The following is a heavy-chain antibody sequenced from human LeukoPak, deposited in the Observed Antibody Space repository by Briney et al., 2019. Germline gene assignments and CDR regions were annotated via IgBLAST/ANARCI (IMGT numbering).Heavy chain of an antibody. CDR3: SGRSGFSSIY. CDR1: GFSFDTHW. Sequence: GGSLRLSCEASGFSFDTHWMNWVRQFPGGGLEWVAYIKPDGSAEYYLDSVKGRFSISSDNVKNLVYLQLNSLGTEDTAVYYCSGRSGFSSIYWGQGTLVTVSS. V-gene: IGHV3-7*01. J-gene: IGHJ4*02. CDR2: IKPDGSAE. D-gene: IGHD2-2*01.